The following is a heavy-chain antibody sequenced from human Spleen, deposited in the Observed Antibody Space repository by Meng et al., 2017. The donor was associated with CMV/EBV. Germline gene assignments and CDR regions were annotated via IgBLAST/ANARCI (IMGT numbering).Heavy chain of an antibody. D-gene: IGHD6-19*01. V-gene: IGHV4-39*07. CDR1: GGSISSSSYY. CDR3: AREWGGKQWPPLRGGFDP. J-gene: IGHJ5*02. CDR2: IYYSGST. Sequence: SETLSLTCTVSGGSISSSSYYWGWIRQPPGKGLEWIGSIYYSGSTYYNPSLKSRVTMSVDTSKNQFSLKLSSVTAADTAVYYCAREWGGKQWPPLRGGFDPWGQGTLVTVSS.